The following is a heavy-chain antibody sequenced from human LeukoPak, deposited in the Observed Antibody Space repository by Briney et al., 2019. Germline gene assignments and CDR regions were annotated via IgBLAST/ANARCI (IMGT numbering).Heavy chain of an antibody. Sequence: GGSLRLSCAASGFTFNSYWMSWVRQAPGKGLEWVANIYQEGTEKYYAHSVKGRFTISRDNAKNSLYLQMNSLRAEDTAVYYCGNYQGGYDRWGQGNMVTVSS. CDR3: GNYQGGYDR. CDR1: GFTFNSYW. CDR2: IYQEGTEK. V-gene: IGHV3-7*03. J-gene: IGHJ4*02. D-gene: IGHD5-12*01.